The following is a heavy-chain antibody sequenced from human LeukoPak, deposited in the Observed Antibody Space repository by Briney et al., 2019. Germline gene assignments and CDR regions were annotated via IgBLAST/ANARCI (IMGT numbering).Heavy chain of an antibody. CDR2: IYYSGST. Sequence: SETLSLTCTVSGGSISSYYWSWIRQPPGKGLEWIGYIYYSGSTNYNPSLKSRVTKSVDTSKNQFSLKLSSVTAADTAVYYCAREADYYDSSGYPDAFDIWGQGTMVTVSS. CDR3: AREADYYDSSGYPDAFDI. D-gene: IGHD3-22*01. CDR1: GGSISSYY. V-gene: IGHV4-59*01. J-gene: IGHJ3*02.